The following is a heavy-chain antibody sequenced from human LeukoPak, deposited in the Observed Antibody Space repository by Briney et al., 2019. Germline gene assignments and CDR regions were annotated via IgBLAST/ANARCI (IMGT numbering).Heavy chain of an antibody. J-gene: IGHJ5*02. V-gene: IGHV3-74*01. CDR1: GFTFSNYW. CDR3: ARKTMSTAAGGFDP. CDR2: INADGSTT. Sequence: GGSLTLSCAASGFTFSNYWMNWVRQVPGKGLLWVSRINADGSTTAYADSVKGRFTISRDNAKNTLYLQMDSLRAEDTAMYYCARKTMSTAAGGFDPWGKGTLVTVSS. D-gene: IGHD3-10*02.